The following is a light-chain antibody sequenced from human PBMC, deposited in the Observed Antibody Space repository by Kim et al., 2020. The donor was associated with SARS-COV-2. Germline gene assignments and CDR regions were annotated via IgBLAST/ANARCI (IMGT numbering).Light chain of an antibody. Sequence: SYELTQPPSVSVAPGKTARITCGGNNIGSESVHWYQQKPGQAPVLVIYYNSDRPSGMSERFSGSNSGNTATLTISRVEAGDEADYYCQVCDSSSDLLVFG. V-gene: IGLV3-21*04. J-gene: IGLJ3*02. CDR2: YNS. CDR3: QVCDSSSDLLV. CDR1: NIGSES.